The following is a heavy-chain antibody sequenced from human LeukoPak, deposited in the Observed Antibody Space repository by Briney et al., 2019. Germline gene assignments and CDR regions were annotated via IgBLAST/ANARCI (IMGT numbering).Heavy chain of an antibody. J-gene: IGHJ4*02. CDR2: IYYSGST. Sequence: SETLSLTCTVSGGSISSSSYYWGWIRQPPGKGLEWIGSIYYSGSTYYNPSLKSRVTISVDTSKNQFSLQLNSVTPEDTAVYYWAGRSRQGVSLFDDWAKGPLVTVSS. V-gene: IGHV4-39*07. CDR3: AGRSRQGVSLFDD. CDR1: GGSISSSSYY. D-gene: IGHD1-26*01.